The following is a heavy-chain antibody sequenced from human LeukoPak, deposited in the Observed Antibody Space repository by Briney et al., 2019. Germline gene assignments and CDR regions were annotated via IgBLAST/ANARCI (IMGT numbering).Heavy chain of an antibody. CDR2: MNPNSGNT. V-gene: IGHV1-8*03. J-gene: IGHJ6*03. Sequence: ASVKVSCKASGYTFTSYDINWVRQATGQGLEWMGWMNPNSGNTGYAQKFQGRVTITRNTSISTAYMELSSLTSEDTAVYYCARGRFNPPLEWLLTQYYYYYYMDVWGKGTTVTVSS. CDR3: ARGRFNPPLEWLLTQYYYYYYMDV. D-gene: IGHD3-3*01. CDR1: GYTFTSYD.